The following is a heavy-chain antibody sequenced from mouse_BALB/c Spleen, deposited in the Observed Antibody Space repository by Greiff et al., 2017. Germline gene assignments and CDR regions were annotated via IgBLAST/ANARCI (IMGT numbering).Heavy chain of an antibody. CDR2: ISSGGSYT. V-gene: IGHV5-9-3*01. CDR3: ARHFDY. CDR1: GFTFSSYA. Sequence: EVMLVESGGGLVKPGGSLKLSCAASGFTFSSYAMSWVRQTPEKRLEWVATISSGGSYTYYPDSVKGRFTISRDNAKNTLYLQMSSLRSEDTAMYYCARHFDYWGQGTTLTVSS. J-gene: IGHJ2*01.